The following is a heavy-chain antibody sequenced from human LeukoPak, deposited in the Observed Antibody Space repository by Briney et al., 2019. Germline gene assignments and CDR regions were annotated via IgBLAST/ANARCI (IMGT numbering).Heavy chain of an antibody. V-gene: IGHV1-69*13. Sequence: SVTVSCTASGGTFSSYAISWVRQAPGQGLEWMGGIIPIFGTANYAQKFQGRVTITADESTSTAYMELSSLRSEDTAVYYCARGVYGDIGNYWGQGTLVTVSS. CDR2: IIPIFGTA. J-gene: IGHJ4*02. D-gene: IGHD4-17*01. CDR3: ARGVYGDIGNY. CDR1: GGTFSSYA.